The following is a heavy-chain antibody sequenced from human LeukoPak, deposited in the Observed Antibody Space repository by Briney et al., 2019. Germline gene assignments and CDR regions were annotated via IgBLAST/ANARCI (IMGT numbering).Heavy chain of an antibody. D-gene: IGHD5-12*01. J-gene: IGHJ4*02. CDR3: ARDGRGYGDY. CDR2: IYHSGST. V-gene: IGHV4-38-2*02. Sequence: KASETLSLTCTVSGYSISSGYYWGWIRQPPGKGLEWIGSIYHSGSTYYNPSLKSRVTISVDTSENQFSLKLSSVTAADTAVYYCARDGRGYGDYWGQGTLVTVSS. CDR1: GYSISSGYY.